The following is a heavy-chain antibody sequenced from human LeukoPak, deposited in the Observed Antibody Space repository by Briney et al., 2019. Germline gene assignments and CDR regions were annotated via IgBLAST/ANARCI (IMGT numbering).Heavy chain of an antibody. J-gene: IGHJ4*02. CDR3: VKDRRYSSSWYSEIDY. V-gene: IGHV3-64D*06. CDR1: GFTFSSYA. D-gene: IGHD6-13*01. CDR2: ISSKGGST. Sequence: GGSLRLSCSASGFTFSSYAMHWVRQAPGKGLEYVSAISSKGGSTYYADSVKGRFTISRDNSKNTLYLQMSSLRAEDTAVYYCVKDRRYSSSWYSEIDYWGQGTLVTVSS.